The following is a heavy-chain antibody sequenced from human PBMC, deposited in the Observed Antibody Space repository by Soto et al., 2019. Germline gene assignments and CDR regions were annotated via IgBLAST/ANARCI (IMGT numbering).Heavy chain of an antibody. CDR2: ISAYNGNT. CDR3: ARLLSSSARIRGDYSGTDF. CDR1: RLAKARRG. J-gene: IGHJ6*02. D-gene: IGHD6-13*01. V-gene: IGHV1-18*01. Sequence: GVPAKASWKERRLAKARRGRSWARQEPRKGLEWMGGISAYNGNTNYAQKLQSRVTMTTDTSTSTAYMELRRLRSYDTAVYYCARLLSSSARIRGDYSGTDFWGQGSTV.